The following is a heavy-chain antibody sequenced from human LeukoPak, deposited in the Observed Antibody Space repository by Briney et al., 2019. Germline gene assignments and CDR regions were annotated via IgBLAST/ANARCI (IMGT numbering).Heavy chain of an antibody. J-gene: IGHJ4*02. CDR3: ARYCTAVAVPHYFDY. CDR1: GGSISSSSYY. D-gene: IGHD6-19*01. Sequence: SETLSLTCTVSGGSISSSSYYWGWIRQPPGKGLEWIGSIYYSGSTYYNPSLKSRVTISVDTSKNQFSLKLSSVTAADTAVYYCARYCTAVAVPHYFDYWGQGTLVTVSS. CDR2: IYYSGST. V-gene: IGHV4-39*07.